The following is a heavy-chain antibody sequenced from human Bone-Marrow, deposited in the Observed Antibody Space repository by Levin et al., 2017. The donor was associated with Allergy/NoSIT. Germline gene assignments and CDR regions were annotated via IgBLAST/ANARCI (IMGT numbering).Heavy chain of an antibody. CDR1: GLTFSDDY. CDR2: IGPGGNDI. D-gene: IGHD3-9*01. CDR3: VKSARLAGY. Sequence: GGSLRLSCVASGLTFSDDYMNWIRQSPGKGLEWISYIGPGGNDINYADSVKGRFTISRDNAKNSLFLQMNSLRAEDAAIYYCVKSARLAGYWGQGALVTVSS. J-gene: IGHJ4*02. V-gene: IGHV3-11*01.